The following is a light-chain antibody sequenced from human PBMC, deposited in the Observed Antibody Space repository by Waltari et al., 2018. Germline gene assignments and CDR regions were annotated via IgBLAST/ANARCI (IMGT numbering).Light chain of an antibody. CDR3: LQYKSKPYT. V-gene: IGKV1-17*01. Sequence: DIQMTQSPSSLSASVGDRVTISCRTSQGISNYLSWYQQKPGKAPKVLIYDASSLESGVPSRFSGSGSGTEFTLTITSLQPEDFAAYYCLQYKSKPYTFGQGTKMEIK. CDR2: DAS. CDR1: QGISNY. J-gene: IGKJ2*01.